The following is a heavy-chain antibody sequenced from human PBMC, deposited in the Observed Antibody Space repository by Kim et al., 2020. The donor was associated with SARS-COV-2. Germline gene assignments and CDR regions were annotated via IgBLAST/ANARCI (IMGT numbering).Heavy chain of an antibody. V-gene: IGHV3-33*01. CDR2: IWYDGSNK. CDR3: ARASKISRQRGAFDI. Sequence: GGSLRLSCAASGFTFSSYGMHWVRQAPGKGLEWVAVIWYDGSNKYYADSVKGRFTISRDNSKNTLYLQMNSLRAEDTAVYYCARASKISRQRGAFDIWGQGTMVTVSS. CDR1: GFTFSSYG. J-gene: IGHJ3*02.